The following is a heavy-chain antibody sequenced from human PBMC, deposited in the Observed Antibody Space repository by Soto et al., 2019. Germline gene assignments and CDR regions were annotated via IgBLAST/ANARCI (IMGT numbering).Heavy chain of an antibody. Sequence: QVQLVESGGGVVQPGRSLRLSCAASGFTFSSYGMHWVRQAPGKGLEWVAVIWYDGSNKYYADSVKGRFTIARHNSKNTLDQQTNSLSAEDTAVYYCASRQQLATDYYYGMDVWGQGTTVTVSS. CDR3: ASRQQLATDYYYGMDV. CDR1: GFTFSSYG. D-gene: IGHD6-13*01. J-gene: IGHJ6*02. CDR2: IWYDGSNK. V-gene: IGHV3-33*01.